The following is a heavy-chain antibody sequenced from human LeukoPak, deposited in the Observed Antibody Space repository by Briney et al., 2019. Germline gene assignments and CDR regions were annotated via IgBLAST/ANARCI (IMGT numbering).Heavy chain of an antibody. V-gene: IGHV3-23*01. CDR1: GFSFSSYS. D-gene: IGHD1-26*01. CDR2: INDSGDST. J-gene: IGHJ6*03. Sequence: GGSLTLSCAASGFSFSSYSRSWIRQAPGKGLEWVSSINDSGDSTYYADFEKGRFTISRDNNKKMLYMQLTGTRADQAALYCGATAHRGYYPRRTDYYYMDVWGKGNTATVSS. CDR3: ATAHRGYYPRRTDYYYMDV.